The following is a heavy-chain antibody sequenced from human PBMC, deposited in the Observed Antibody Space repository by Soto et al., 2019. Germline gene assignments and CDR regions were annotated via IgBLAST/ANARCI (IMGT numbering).Heavy chain of an antibody. CDR3: AASEASSRKLASYYLDF. CDR1: GGSMINYV. Sequence: SETLSLTCTVSGGSMINYVWTWMRQPPGKGLEWIGYIHYSGSTSFFPSYNPSLRIRVTISEDTTKNQFSLKLLSVTTADTAVYYCAASEASSRKLASYYLDFWGQGTPVTVSS. D-gene: IGHD6-13*01. CDR2: IHYSGST. V-gene: IGHV4-59*01. J-gene: IGHJ4*02.